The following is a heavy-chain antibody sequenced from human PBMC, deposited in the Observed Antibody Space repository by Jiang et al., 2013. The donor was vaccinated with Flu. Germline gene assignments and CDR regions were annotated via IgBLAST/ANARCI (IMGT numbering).Heavy chain of an antibody. Sequence: KPSETLSLTCTVSGGSISNSNYYWAWIRQPPGRDWSGLGMSIMMGTHTTARPSRAESPYPWTPPKNEFSLRLNSVTAADTAVYFCARAWYGEYVENWGQGTLVTVSS. CDR1: GGSISNSNYY. V-gene: IGHV4-39*01. J-gene: IGHJ4*02. CDR2: SIMMGT. CDR3: ARAWYGEYVEN. D-gene: IGHD3-10*01.